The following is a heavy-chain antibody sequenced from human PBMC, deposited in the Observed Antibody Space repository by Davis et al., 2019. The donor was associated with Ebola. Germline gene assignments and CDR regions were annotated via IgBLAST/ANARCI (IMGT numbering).Heavy chain of an antibody. CDR3: AKDRDYDDYFDY. Sequence: PGGSLRLSCPASGFTFSSYAMSWVRQAPGKGLEWVSAISGSGGSTYYADAVKGRFTISRDNSKNTLYLQMNSLRAEDTAVYYCAKDRDYDDYFDYWGQGTLVTVSS. D-gene: IGHD5-12*01. J-gene: IGHJ4*02. CDR1: GFTFSSYA. V-gene: IGHV3-23*01. CDR2: ISGSGGST.